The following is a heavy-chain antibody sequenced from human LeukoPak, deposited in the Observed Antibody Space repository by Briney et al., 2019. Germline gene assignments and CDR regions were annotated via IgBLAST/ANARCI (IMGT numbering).Heavy chain of an antibody. J-gene: IGHJ4*02. Sequence: PGGSLRLSCAASGFTFSGYAMTWVRQAPGKGLEWVSYISGSGGSTYYADSVKGRFTISRDNSKNTLYLQMNSLRAEDTAVYYCARGSRYYGGNFDYWGQGTLVTVSS. CDR1: GFTFSGYA. CDR2: ISGSGGST. CDR3: ARGSRYYGGNFDY. V-gene: IGHV3-23*01. D-gene: IGHD4-23*01.